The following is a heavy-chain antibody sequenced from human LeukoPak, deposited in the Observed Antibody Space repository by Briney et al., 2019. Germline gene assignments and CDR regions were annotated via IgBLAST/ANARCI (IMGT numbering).Heavy chain of an antibody. Sequence: GGSLRLSCAASGFTFHDYAMHWVRQVPGKDLEWVSGITWNSGSVLYADSVRGRFTISRDNAKNSLYLQMNSLRPEDMAFYYCAKGLGVASLIVDALDMWGQGTMVTV. CDR3: AKGLGVASLIVDALDM. J-gene: IGHJ3*02. D-gene: IGHD3/OR15-3a*01. V-gene: IGHV3-9*03. CDR1: GFTFHDYA. CDR2: ITWNSGSV.